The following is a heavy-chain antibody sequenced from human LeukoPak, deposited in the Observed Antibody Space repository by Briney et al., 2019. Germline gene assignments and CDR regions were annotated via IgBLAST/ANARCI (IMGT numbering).Heavy chain of an antibody. CDR2: INHSGST. Sequence: PSETLSLTCAVYGGSFSGYYWSWIRQPPGKGLEWIGEINHSGSTNYNPSLKSRVTISVDTSKNQFSLKLSSVTAADTAVYYRARGIQEPEPNSSSPYDYWGQGTLVTVSS. V-gene: IGHV4-34*01. CDR3: ARGIQEPEPNSSSPYDY. J-gene: IGHJ4*02. CDR1: GGSFSGYY. D-gene: IGHD1-14*01.